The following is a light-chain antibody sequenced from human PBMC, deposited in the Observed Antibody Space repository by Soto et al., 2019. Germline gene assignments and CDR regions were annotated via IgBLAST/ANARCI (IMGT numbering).Light chain of an antibody. J-gene: IGKJ1*01. CDR1: QSVLYSSNNKNY. CDR2: WAS. CDR3: QQYYSTLTWT. Sequence: DIVMTQSPDSLAVSLGERDTINCKTSQSVLYSSNNKNYLAWYQQKPGQPPKLLIYWASTRESGVPDRCSGSGSGTDFTLTIGSLQAEDVAVYYCQQYYSTLTWTFVQGTKVEIK. V-gene: IGKV4-1*01.